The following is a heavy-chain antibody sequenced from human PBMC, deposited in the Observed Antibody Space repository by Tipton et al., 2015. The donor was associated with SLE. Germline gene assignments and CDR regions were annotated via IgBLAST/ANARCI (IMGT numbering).Heavy chain of an antibody. CDR3: ARRNYGDDRLFFHQ. Sequence: TLSLTCVVSGGFISSTLYYWGWIRQSPGKGLEWIASVSFGGKTYSTPALRSRITMSADTSKNQFSLKLFSVTAADTAVYYCARRNYGDDRLFFHQWGQGTLVTVSS. CDR1: GGFISSTLYY. CDR2: VSFGGKT. V-gene: IGHV4-39*01. D-gene: IGHD2-21*02. J-gene: IGHJ1*01.